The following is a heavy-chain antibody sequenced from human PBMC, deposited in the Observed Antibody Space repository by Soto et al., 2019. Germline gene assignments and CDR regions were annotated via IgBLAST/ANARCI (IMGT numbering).Heavy chain of an antibody. CDR3: AGVGYYYDSSGYYLSFDY. CDR2: MNPNSGNT. Sequence: QVQLVQSGAEVKKPGASVKVSCKASGYTFTSYDINWVRQATGQGLEWMGWMNPNSGNTGYAQKFQGRVTMTRNTYISTAYMELSSLRSEDTAVYYCAGVGYYYDSSGYYLSFDYWGQGPLVTVSS. D-gene: IGHD3-22*01. V-gene: IGHV1-8*01. J-gene: IGHJ4*02. CDR1: GYTFTSYD.